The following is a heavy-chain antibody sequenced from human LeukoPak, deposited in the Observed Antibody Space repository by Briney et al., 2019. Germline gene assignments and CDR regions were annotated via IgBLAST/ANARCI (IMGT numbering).Heavy chain of an antibody. CDR3: ARETTDTVAEIYDSSGYYPDY. CDR1: GGSISSGSYY. D-gene: IGHD3-22*01. CDR2: IYTSGST. J-gene: IGHJ4*02. Sequence: SETLSLTCTVSGGSISSGSYYWSWIRQPAGKGLEWIGRIYTSGSTNYNPSLKSRVTISVDTSKNQFSLKLSSVTAADTAVYYCARETTDTVAEIYDSSGYYPDYWGQGTLVTVSS. V-gene: IGHV4-61*02.